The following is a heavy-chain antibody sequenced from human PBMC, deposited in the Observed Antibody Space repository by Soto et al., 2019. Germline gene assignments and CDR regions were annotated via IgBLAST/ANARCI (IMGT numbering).Heavy chain of an antibody. V-gene: IGHV3-21*01. D-gene: IGHD4-17*01. CDR1: GFTFSSYS. J-gene: IGHJ2*01. CDR2: ISSSSSYI. CDR3: ARGGPMTTVTSTSSYWYFDL. Sequence: EVQLVESGGGLVKPGGSLRLSCAASGFTFSSYSMNWVRQAPGKGLEWVSSISSSSSYIYYADSVKGRFTISRDNAKNSLYLQMNSLRADDTAVYYCARGGPMTTVTSTSSYWYFDLWGRGTLVTVSS.